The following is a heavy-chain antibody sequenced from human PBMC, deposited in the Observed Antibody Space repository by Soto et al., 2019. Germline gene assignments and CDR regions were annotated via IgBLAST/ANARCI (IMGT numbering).Heavy chain of an antibody. CDR1: GFTFSSYG. CDR3: AKDLDDSSAQEDYYHYGMDV. D-gene: IGHD3-22*01. Sequence: GGSLRLSCAASGFTFSSYGMHWVRQAPGKGLEWVAVISHDGSNKYYADSVKGRFTISRDNSKNTLYLQMNSLRAEDTAVYYCAKDLDDSSAQEDYYHYGMDVWGQGTTVTVS. J-gene: IGHJ6*02. CDR2: ISHDGSNK. V-gene: IGHV3-30*18.